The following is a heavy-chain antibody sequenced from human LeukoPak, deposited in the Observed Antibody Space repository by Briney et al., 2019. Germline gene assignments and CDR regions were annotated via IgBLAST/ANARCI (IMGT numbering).Heavy chain of an antibody. CDR1: GFTFSSYE. CDR3: AAGRYSGSYFLDP. J-gene: IGHJ5*02. D-gene: IGHD1-26*01. V-gene: IGHV3-48*03. Sequence: PGGSLRLSCAASGFTFSSYEMNWVRQAPGKGLEWVSYISSSGSTIYYADSVKGRFTISRDNAKNSLYLQMNSLRAEDTAVYYCAAGRYSGSYFLDPWGQGTLVTVSS. CDR2: ISSSGSTI.